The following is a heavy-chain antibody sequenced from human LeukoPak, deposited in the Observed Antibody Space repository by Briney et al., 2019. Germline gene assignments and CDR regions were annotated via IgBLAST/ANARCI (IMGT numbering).Heavy chain of an antibody. J-gene: IGHJ6*03. V-gene: IGHV1-8*01. Sequence: ASVKVSCKASGYTFTSYDINWVRQATGQGPERMGWMNPNSGNTGYAQKFQGRVTMTRNTSISTAYMELSSLRSEDTAVYYCARGGSSGWHPYYYYYMDVWGKGTTVTVSS. CDR1: GYTFTSYD. D-gene: IGHD6-19*01. CDR2: MNPNSGNT. CDR3: ARGGSSGWHPYYYYYMDV.